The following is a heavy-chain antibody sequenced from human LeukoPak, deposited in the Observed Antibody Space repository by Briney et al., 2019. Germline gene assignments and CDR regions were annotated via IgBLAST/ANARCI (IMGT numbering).Heavy chain of an antibody. V-gene: IGHV3-7*03. CDR3: AKSREEGVVIILSPWFDP. CDR1: GFTFSSYW. Sequence: PGGSLRLSCAASGFTFSSYWMSWVRQAPGKGLEWVANIKQDGSEKYYVDSVEGRFTISRDNSKNTLYLQMNSLRAEDTAVYYCAKSREEGVVIILSPWFDPWGQGTLVTVSS. J-gene: IGHJ5*02. CDR2: IKQDGSEK. D-gene: IGHD3-3*01.